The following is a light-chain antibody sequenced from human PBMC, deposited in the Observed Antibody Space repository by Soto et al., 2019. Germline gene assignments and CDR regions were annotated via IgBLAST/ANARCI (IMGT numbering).Light chain of an antibody. Sequence: EIVMTQSPVTLSVSPGERATLSCRASQSISNHLAWYQQKPGQAPRLLIYGASTRATGIPARFSGSGSGTELTLTISSLQSEDFAFYYCQQYNNWPPRTFGQGTKLEIK. J-gene: IGKJ2*01. CDR1: QSISNH. CDR3: QQYNNWPPRT. V-gene: IGKV3-15*01. CDR2: GAS.